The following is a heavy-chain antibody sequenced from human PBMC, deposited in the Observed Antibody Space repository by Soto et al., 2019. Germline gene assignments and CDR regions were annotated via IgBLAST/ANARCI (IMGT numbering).Heavy chain of an antibody. J-gene: IGHJ6*04. CDR2: IYSGGST. CDR1: GITVNNNY. Sequence: EVQLVESGGDLVQPGGSLRLSCAASGITVNNNYMSWVRQAPGKGLEWVSVIYSGGSTGYADSVKGRFTISRDNPKNTVYLQMNGLRAKDTAVYYCARDVGVWGRGTTVTVSS. V-gene: IGHV3-66*01. CDR3: ARDVGV.